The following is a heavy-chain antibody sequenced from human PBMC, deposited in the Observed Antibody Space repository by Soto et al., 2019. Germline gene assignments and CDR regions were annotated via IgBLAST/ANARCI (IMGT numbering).Heavy chain of an antibody. CDR3: ARDREGRREYYYYGMDV. CDR1: GGTFSSYA. V-gene: IGHV1-69*13. D-gene: IGHD1-26*01. Sequence: SVKVSCKASGGTFSSYAISWVRQAPGQGLEWMGGIIPIFGTANYAQKFQGRVTITADESTSTAYMELSSLRSEDTAVYYCARDREGRREYYYYGMDVWGPGTTLSV. CDR2: IIPIFGTA. J-gene: IGHJ6*02.